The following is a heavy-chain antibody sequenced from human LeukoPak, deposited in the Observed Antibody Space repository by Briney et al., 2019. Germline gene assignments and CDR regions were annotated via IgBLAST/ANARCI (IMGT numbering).Heavy chain of an antibody. CDR1: GYTLTNYA. CDR2: VNTNTGNP. D-gene: IGHD2-2*01. CDR3: ARVQGYCSTTSCYPHY. V-gene: IGHV7-4-1*02. Sequence: GASVTVSCTASGYTLTNYALYWVRLAPGQGLEWMGWVNTNTGNPTYAQGFTGRFVFSLDPSVNTAYLQISSLKAEDTAIYYCARVQGYCSTTSCYPHYWGQGTLVTVSS. J-gene: IGHJ4*02.